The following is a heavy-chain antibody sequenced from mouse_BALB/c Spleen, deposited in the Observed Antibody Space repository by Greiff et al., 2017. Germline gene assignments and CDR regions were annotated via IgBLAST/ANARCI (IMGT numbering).Heavy chain of an antibody. CDR3: ARSEIYDGYYAY. CDR2: INPSSGYT. V-gene: IGHV1-4*02. D-gene: IGHD2-3*01. J-gene: IGHJ2*01. Sequence: VQLQQSAAELARPGASVKMSCKASGYTFTSYTMHWVKQRPGQGLEWIGYINPSSGYTEYNQKFKDKTTLTADKSSSTAYMQLSSLTSEDSAVYYCARSEIYDGYYAYWGQGTTLTVSS. CDR1: GYTFTSYT.